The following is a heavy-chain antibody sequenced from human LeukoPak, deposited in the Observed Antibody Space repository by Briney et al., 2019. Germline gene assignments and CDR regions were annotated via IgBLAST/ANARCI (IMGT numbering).Heavy chain of an antibody. D-gene: IGHD6-13*01. CDR3: ARDSGSCRGCAFDV. CDR2: INSDGSST. J-gene: IGHJ3*01. Sequence: AGGSLRLSCVASGFTFSSYWMHWVRQAPGKGLVWVSRINSDGSSTNYADSVKGRFTISRDNAKNTLYLQMSSLRAEDTAVFYCARDSGSCRGCAFDVWGHGTTVTVSS. V-gene: IGHV3-74*01. CDR1: GFTFSSYW.